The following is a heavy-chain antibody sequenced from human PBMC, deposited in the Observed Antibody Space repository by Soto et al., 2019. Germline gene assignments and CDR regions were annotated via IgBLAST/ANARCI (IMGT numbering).Heavy chain of an antibody. Sequence: QVQLVQSGAEVKKPGASVKVSCKASGYTFTGYYMHWVRQAPGQGLEWMGWLNLNSGGTNYAQKFQGWVTMTRDTSISTAYMELSRLRSDDTAVYYCARVLECGGSCKGGAFDIWGQGTMVTVSS. D-gene: IGHD2-15*01. V-gene: IGHV1-2*04. CDR3: ARVLECGGSCKGGAFDI. CDR2: LNLNSGGT. CDR1: GYTFTGYY. J-gene: IGHJ3*02.